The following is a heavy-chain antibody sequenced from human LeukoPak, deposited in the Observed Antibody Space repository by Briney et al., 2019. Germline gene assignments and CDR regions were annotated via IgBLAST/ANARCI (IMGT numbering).Heavy chain of an antibody. CDR1: GITFTNYW. Sequence: GRSLRLSCAASGITFTNYWMYWVRQAPGKGLVWVSRISGDGRSASYADSVKGRFTISRDNAKNTLYLQMNSLRAEDTAVYYCAREKGSVLDYWGQGTLVTVSS. D-gene: IGHD3-10*01. V-gene: IGHV3-74*01. J-gene: IGHJ4*02. CDR2: ISGDGRSA. CDR3: AREKGSVLDY.